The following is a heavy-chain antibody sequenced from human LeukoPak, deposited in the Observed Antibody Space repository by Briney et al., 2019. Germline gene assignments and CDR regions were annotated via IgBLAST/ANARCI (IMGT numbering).Heavy chain of an antibody. J-gene: IGHJ6*03. CDR1: GFSVSGNF. CDR3: ARDGYGNNYMDV. D-gene: IGHD5-18*01. Sequence: GGSLRLSCAASGFSVSGNFMSWVRQAPGKGLEWVSVIYSGGTTYYADSARGRFTISRDNYKNTLYLQMNSLRAEDTAVYYCARDGYGNNYMDVWGKGTTVIVSS. CDR2: IYSGGTT. V-gene: IGHV3-53*01.